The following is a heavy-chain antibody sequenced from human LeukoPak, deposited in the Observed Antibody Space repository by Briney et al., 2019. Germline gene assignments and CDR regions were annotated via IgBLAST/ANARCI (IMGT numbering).Heavy chain of an antibody. Sequence: HSGGSLRLSCAASGFTFSSYWMSWVRQPPGKGLEWVANIKHDGSEKYYVDSVKGRFSISRDYAKNSVYLQMNSLRAEDTAVYYCARGPGRVAATATGSFDIWGQGTVVTVSS. J-gene: IGHJ3*02. CDR3: ARGPGRVAATATGSFDI. CDR2: IKHDGSEK. V-gene: IGHV3-7*05. CDR1: GFTFSSYW. D-gene: IGHD6-13*01.